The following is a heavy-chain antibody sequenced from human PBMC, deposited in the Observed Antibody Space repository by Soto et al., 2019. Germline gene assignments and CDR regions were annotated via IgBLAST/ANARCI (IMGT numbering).Heavy chain of an antibody. Sequence: PGGSLRLSCAASGFTFSSYAMHWVRQAPGKGLEWVAVISYDGSNKYYADSVKGRFTISRDNSKNTLYLQMNSLRAEDTAVYYCARPSRPWTTWYYFDYWGQGTLVTVSS. D-gene: IGHD1-1*01. J-gene: IGHJ4*02. CDR2: ISYDGSNK. V-gene: IGHV3-30-3*01. CDR3: ARPSRPWTTWYYFDY. CDR1: GFTFSSYA.